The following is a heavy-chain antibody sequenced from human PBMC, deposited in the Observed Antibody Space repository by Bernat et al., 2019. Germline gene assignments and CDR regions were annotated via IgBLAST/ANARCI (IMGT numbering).Heavy chain of an antibody. J-gene: IGHJ6*02. CDR3: ARVNQAPLDYRGAYYYYGMDV. CDR1: GFTFSSYG. V-gene: IGHV3-33*01. CDR2: IWYDGSNK. Sequence: QVQLVESGGGVVQPGRSLRLSCAASGFTFSSYGMHWVRQAPGKGLEWVAVIWYDGSNKYYADSVKGRFTISRDNSKNTLYLQMNSLSAEDTAVYYCARVNQAPLDYRGAYYYYGMDVWGQGTTVTVSS. D-gene: IGHD4-11*01.